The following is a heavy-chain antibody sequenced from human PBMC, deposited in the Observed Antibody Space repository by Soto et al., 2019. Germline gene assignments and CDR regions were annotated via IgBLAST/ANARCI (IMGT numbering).Heavy chain of an antibody. D-gene: IGHD6-6*01. Sequence: QVQLQESGPGLVKPSQTLSLTCTVSGGSISSGGYYWTWIRQHPGKGLEWIGYNYYSGITYYNPSLKSRVTXSXXXSXDRCALKLSSVTAADTAVYYWARGSSIAGLYYGMDVWGQGTTVTVSS. V-gene: IGHV4-31*03. CDR2: NYYSGIT. CDR1: GGSISSGGYY. CDR3: ARGSSIAGLYYGMDV. J-gene: IGHJ6*02.